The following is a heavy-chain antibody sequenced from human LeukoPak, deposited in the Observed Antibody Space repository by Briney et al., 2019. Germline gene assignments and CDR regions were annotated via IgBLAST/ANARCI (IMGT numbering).Heavy chain of an antibody. D-gene: IGHD6-6*01. Sequence: GGSLRLSCAASGFTFSSYWMSWVRQAPGKGLEWVANIKQDGSEKYYVDSVKGRFTISRDNAKNSLYLQMRSLRVEDTAVYYCTRDPRHFDSCGQGTLVTVSS. V-gene: IGHV3-7*01. CDR2: IKQDGSEK. CDR3: TRDPRHFDS. J-gene: IGHJ5*01. CDR1: GFTFSSYW.